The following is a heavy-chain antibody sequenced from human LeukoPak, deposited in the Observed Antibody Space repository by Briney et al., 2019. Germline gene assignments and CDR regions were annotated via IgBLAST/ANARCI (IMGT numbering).Heavy chain of an antibody. Sequence: KTGGSLRLSCAASGFTFSSACLSWVRQAPGKGLEWVGRIRTKSDGETVDYAAPVKGRFTISRDDSKNMLYLQMNSLKSEDTAVYYCSTLTSRGLSDSWGQGTLVTVSS. J-gene: IGHJ4*02. D-gene: IGHD1-20*01. CDR3: STLTSRGLSDS. CDR1: GFTFSSAC. CDR2: IRTKSDGETV. V-gene: IGHV3-15*07.